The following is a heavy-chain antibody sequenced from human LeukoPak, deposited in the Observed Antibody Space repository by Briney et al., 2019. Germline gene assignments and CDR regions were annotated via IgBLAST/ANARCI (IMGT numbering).Heavy chain of an antibody. CDR2: IIPIFGTA. V-gene: IGHV1-69*05. J-gene: IGHJ4*02. Sequence: GASVKVSCKASGDTFSSYAISWVRQAPGQGLEWMGGIIPIFGTANYAQKFQGRVTITTDESTSTAYMELSSLRSEDTAVYYCAAEYCGGDCYFGYWGQGTLVTVSS. CDR1: GDTFSSYA. D-gene: IGHD2-21*02. CDR3: AAEYCGGDCYFGY.